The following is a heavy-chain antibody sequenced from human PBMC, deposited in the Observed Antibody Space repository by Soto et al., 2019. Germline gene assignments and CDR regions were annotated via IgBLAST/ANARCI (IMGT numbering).Heavy chain of an antibody. CDR1: GYTFTGYY. J-gene: IGHJ6*02. D-gene: IGHD3-9*01. CDR2: INPNSGGT. CDR3: ARGEDILTGYRYGMDV. V-gene: IGHV1-2*04. Sequence: QVQLVQSGAEVKKPGASVKVSCKASGYTFTGYYMHWVRQAPGLGLEWMGWINPNSGGTNYAQKFQGWVTMTRDTSISTAYMELSTLRSDDTAVYYCARGEDILTGYRYGMDVRAQGTTVTVSS.